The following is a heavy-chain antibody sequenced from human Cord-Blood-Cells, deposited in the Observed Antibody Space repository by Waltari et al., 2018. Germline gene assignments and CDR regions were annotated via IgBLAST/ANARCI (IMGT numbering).Heavy chain of an antibody. CDR3: ARDRSDGMDV. Sequence: QVQLQESGPGLVKPSQTLSLTCTVPGGSTSSGRSYWSWIRQPAGKGLEWIGYIYTSGSTNYNPSLKSRVTISVDTSKNQFSLKLSSVTAADTAVYYCARDRSDGMDVWGQGTTVTVSS. CDR1: GGSTSSGRSY. CDR2: IYTSGST. J-gene: IGHJ6*02. V-gene: IGHV4-61*09.